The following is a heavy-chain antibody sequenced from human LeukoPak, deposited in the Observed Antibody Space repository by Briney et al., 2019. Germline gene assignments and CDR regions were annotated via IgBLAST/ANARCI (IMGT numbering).Heavy chain of an antibody. D-gene: IGHD5-24*01. Sequence: PGGSLRLSCAASGFNLNSYMLNWVRQVPGKGLECLANIKEDGSETYYADSVKGRFTISRDNPKNLLFLQINSLRVEDTAVYYCARETPRRGETRDGYRWGQGTVVTVSS. CDR2: IKEDGSET. J-gene: IGHJ4*02. V-gene: IGHV3-7*01. CDR1: GFNLNSYM. CDR3: ARETPRRGETRDGYR.